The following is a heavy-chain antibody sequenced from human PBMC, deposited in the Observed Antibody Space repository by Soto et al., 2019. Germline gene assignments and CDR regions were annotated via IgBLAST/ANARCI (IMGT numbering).Heavy chain of an antibody. V-gene: IGHV3-23*01. Sequence: GGSLRLSCAASGFTFSSYAMSWVRQAPGKGLEWVSAISGSGGGPYYADSVKGRFTISRDNSKNTLFLQMNSLRAQDTAVYYCAKRHCSGGSCYPHDEFEIWGQGTMVTVSS. CDR3: AKRHCSGGSCYPHDEFEI. CDR2: ISGSGGGP. CDR1: GFTFSSYA. J-gene: IGHJ3*02. D-gene: IGHD2-15*01.